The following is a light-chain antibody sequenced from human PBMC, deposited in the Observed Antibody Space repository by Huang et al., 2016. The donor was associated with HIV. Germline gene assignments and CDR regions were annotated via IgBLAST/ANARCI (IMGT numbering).Light chain of an antibody. J-gene: IGKJ4*01. Sequence: DIQMTQSPSSLSASVGDRISITCRASQTISTFLNWYQQQQGKAPKLLIYAASNLQSGVSSRLSGTGSGTHFTLTFTGLQPDDFATYFCQQTSSVPLTFGGGTRVE. V-gene: IGKV1-39*01. CDR2: AAS. CDR1: QTISTF. CDR3: QQTSSVPLT.